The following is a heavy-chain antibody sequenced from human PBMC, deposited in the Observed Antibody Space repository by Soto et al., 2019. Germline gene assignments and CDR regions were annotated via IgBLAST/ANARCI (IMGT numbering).Heavy chain of an antibody. CDR2: IHHTGST. D-gene: IGHD1-26*01. CDR1: GASIISENW. Sequence: QVQLQEAGPGLGKPSGTLSLTCAVSGASIISENWWTWIRQSPGKGLEWIGEIHHTGSTTYNPSRDSRVTMSVGLSKNHFCLILSPVTAADTALSSFAKSWELRRLFASWGQGTLATASS. V-gene: IGHV4-4*02. J-gene: IGHJ4*02. CDR3: AKSWELRRLFAS.